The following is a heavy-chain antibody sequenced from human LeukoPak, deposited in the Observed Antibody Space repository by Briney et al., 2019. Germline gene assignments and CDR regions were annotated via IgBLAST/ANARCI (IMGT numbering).Heavy chain of an antibody. D-gene: IGHD2/OR15-2a*01. J-gene: IGHJ4*02. CDR3: ARADPTNTGHEYFDY. CDR2: SSALTGNI. CDR1: GYTFNRYG. V-gene: IGHV1-18*01. Sequence: GASVKVSCKASGYTFNRYGISWVRQAPGQRPEWMGRSSALTGNIDYAPKFQGRVTMNTDTSTRTAYMELSSLVSADTAVYFCARADPTNTGHEYFDYWGRGTLVTVSS.